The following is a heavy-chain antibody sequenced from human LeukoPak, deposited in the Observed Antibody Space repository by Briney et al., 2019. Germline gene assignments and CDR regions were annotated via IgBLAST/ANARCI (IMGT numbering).Heavy chain of an antibody. Sequence: GASVKVSCKTSGYTFTGYYMHWVRQAPGQGLEWMGWINPNSGGTNYAQKFQGRVTMTTDTSTSTAYMELRSLRSDDTAVYYCARRAGAYSHPYDYWGQGTLVTVSS. D-gene: IGHD4/OR15-4a*01. J-gene: IGHJ4*02. V-gene: IGHV1-2*02. CDR3: ARRAGAYSHPYDY. CDR2: INPNSGGT. CDR1: GYTFTGYY.